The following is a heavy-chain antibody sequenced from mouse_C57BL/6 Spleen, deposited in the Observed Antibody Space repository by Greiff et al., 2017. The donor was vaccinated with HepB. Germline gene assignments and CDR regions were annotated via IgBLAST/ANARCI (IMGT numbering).Heavy chain of an antibody. J-gene: IGHJ3*01. CDR3: ARPPYGNYEGWFAY. V-gene: IGHV1-82*01. CDR1: GYAFSSSW. Sequence: QVQLQQSGPELVKPGASVKISCKASGYAFSSSWMNWVKQRPGKGLEWIGRIYPGDGDTNYNGKFKGKATLTADKSSSTAYMQLSSLTSEDSAVYFCARPPYGNYEGWFAYWGQGTLVTVSA. D-gene: IGHD2-1*01. CDR2: IYPGDGDT.